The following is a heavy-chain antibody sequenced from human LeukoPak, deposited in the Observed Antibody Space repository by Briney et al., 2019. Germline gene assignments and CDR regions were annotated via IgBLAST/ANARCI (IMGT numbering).Heavy chain of an antibody. J-gene: IGHJ4*02. D-gene: IGHD3-22*01. Sequence: KPSETLSLTCTVSGGSINRYYWIWIRQPPGKGLEWIGYIHDTGSTKNNPSLRSRVTISVDPSKNQVSLKMRFVTAADTAVYYCGRSGYYGSSIDYWGQGTLVTVSS. CDR3: GRSGYYGSSIDY. CDR2: IHDTGST. V-gene: IGHV4-59*01. CDR1: GGSINRYY.